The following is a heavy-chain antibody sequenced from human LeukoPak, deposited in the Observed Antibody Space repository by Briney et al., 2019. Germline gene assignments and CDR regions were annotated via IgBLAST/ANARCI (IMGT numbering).Heavy chain of an antibody. J-gene: IGHJ3*01. CDR3: ARDGDYYGSGSYRDGFDL. CDR2: FRGDGGST. V-gene: IGHV3-21*01. D-gene: IGHD3-10*01. CDR1: GFTFTYYS. Sequence: GGSLRLSCAASGFTFTYYSMSWVRQAPGKGLEWVSSFRGDGGSTYYAESVKGRFTISRDNAKNSLYLQMNSLRAEDTAVYYCARDGDYYGSGSYRDGFDLWGQGTMVTVSS.